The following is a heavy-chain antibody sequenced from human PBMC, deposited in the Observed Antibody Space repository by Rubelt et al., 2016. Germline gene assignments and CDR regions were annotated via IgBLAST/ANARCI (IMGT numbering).Heavy chain of an antibody. J-gene: IGHJ4*02. Sequence: QVQLQESGPGLVKPSETLSLTCTVSGFSISSGYYWVWIRQPPGKGLEYIGSIYHSGSTYSNPSLKSRVIISLDPSMTQFSLKPGSVTASDTAVYYCARVKHVPAIATYFDYWGQGTLVTVSS. D-gene: IGHD2-21*01. CDR2: IYHSGST. V-gene: IGHV4-38-2*02. CDR3: ARVKHVPAIATYFDY. CDR1: GFSISSGYY.